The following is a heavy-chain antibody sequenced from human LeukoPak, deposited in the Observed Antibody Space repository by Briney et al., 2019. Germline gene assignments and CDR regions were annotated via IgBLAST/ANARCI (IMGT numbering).Heavy chain of an antibody. V-gene: IGHV4-39*01. CDR1: GDSISSSSYY. J-gene: IGHJ4*02. D-gene: IGHD3-22*01. CDR3: ARGTREYYYDSSGPLYFDY. CDR2: IYYSGTT. Sequence: SETLSLTCTVSGDSISSSSYYWGWIRQPPGKGLEWIGSIYYSGTTYYNPSLKSRVTISVDTSKNQFSLKVSSVTAADTAVYYCARGTREYYYDSSGPLYFDYWGQGTLVTVSS.